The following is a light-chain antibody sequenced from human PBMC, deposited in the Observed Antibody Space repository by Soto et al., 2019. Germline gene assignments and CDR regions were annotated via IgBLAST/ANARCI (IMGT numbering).Light chain of an antibody. CDR3: QHRSNGPLT. CDR2: DAS. CDR1: QSVSSY. V-gene: IGKV3-11*01. Sequence: EIVLTQSPATLSLSPGERVTLSCRASQSVSSYFAWYQQKPGQAPRLLIYDASNRATGIPARFSGSGSVTDFTLTISGLEPEDFAVYYCQHRSNGPLTFGQGTRLEIK. J-gene: IGKJ5*01.